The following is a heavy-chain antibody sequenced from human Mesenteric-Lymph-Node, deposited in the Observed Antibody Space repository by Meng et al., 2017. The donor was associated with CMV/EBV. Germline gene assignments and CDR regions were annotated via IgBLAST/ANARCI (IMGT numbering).Heavy chain of an antibody. V-gene: IGHV4-34*01. D-gene: IGHD2-2*01. Sequence: GSLRLSCAVYGGSFSGYYWSWIRQPPGKGLEWIGEINHSGSTNYNPSLKSRVTISVDTSKNQFSLKLSSVTAAGTAVYYCASSIGYCSSTSCLYYYYGMDVWGQGTTVTVSS. CDR2: INHSGST. J-gene: IGHJ6*02. CDR3: ASSIGYCSSTSCLYYYYGMDV. CDR1: GGSFSGYY.